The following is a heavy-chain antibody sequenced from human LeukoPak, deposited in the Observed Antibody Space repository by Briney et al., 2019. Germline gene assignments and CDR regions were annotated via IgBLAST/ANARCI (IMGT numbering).Heavy chain of an antibody. J-gene: IGHJ4*02. CDR3: ARAPRDGSGSQRIFDY. Sequence: PGESLKISCKGSGYSFTSYWIGWVRQMPGKGLEWMGIINPSGGSTSYAQKFQGRVTMTRDTSTSTVYMELSSLRSEDTAVYYCARAPRDGSGSQRIFDYWGQGTLVTVSS. V-gene: IGHV1-46*01. CDR1: GYSFTSYW. CDR2: INPSGGST. D-gene: IGHD3-10*01.